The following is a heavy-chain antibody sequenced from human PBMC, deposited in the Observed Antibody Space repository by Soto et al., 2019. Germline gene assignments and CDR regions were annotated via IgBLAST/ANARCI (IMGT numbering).Heavy chain of an antibody. Sequence: GGSLRLSCAASGFTLGDYAMKWGRPAPGKGLAWVSALSWNSGSIDYADSVKGRFTISRDNAKNSLYLQMNSLRAEDTALYYCAKSHTTSGWYVTTDYWGQGTRVTVSS. J-gene: IGHJ4*02. CDR2: LSWNSGSI. CDR3: AKSHTTSGWYVTTDY. CDR1: GFTLGDYA. V-gene: IGHV3-9*01. D-gene: IGHD6-19*01.